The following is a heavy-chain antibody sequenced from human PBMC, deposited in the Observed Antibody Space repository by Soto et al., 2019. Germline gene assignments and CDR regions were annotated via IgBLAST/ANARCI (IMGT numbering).Heavy chain of an antibody. J-gene: IGHJ6*02. CDR3: ASDLYGSGSFAYYYGMDV. V-gene: IGHV3-74*01. D-gene: IGHD3-10*01. CDR2: IDVDGSNT. CDR1: GFIFSNYW. Sequence: GGSLRLSCAASGFIFSNYWMHWVRQAPGKGLVWVSRIDVDGSNTNYADSVKGRFTISRDNAKNTLFLQMNSLRAEDTAVYYCASDLYGSGSFAYYYGMDVWGQGTTVTVSS.